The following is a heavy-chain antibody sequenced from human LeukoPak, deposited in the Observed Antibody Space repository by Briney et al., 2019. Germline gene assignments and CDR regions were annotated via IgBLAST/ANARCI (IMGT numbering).Heavy chain of an antibody. V-gene: IGHV4-4*07. D-gene: IGHD4-17*01. Sequence: ASETLSLTCTVSGGSISYYYWSCIRQPAGKGLEWIGRIYTTGSTNYNPSLKSRVTMSVDTSKNQFSLKLTSVTAADTAMYFCARVEHDDGDPGDAFDIWGQGTVVTVSS. J-gene: IGHJ3*02. CDR2: IYTTGST. CDR3: ARVEHDDGDPGDAFDI. CDR1: GGSISYYY.